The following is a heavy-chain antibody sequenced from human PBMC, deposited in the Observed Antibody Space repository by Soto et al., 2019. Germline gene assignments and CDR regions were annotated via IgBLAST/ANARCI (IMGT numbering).Heavy chain of an antibody. V-gene: IGHV3-48*03. Sequence: GGSLRLSCAASGFTFSSYEMNWVRQAPGKGLEWVSYISSSGSTIYYADSVKGRFTISRDNAKNSLYLQMNSLRAEDTAVYYCARHLYYYDSSGYPPFDYWGQGTLVTVSS. J-gene: IGHJ4*02. CDR2: ISSSGSTI. CDR1: GFTFSSYE. D-gene: IGHD3-22*01. CDR3: ARHLYYYDSSGYPPFDY.